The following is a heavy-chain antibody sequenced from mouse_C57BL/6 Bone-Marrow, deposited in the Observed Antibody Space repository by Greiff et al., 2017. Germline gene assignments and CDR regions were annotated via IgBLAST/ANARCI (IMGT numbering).Heavy chain of an antibody. D-gene: IGHD1-1*01. CDR2: ISAVGGAT. Sequence: EVKLQESGGGLVKPGGSLKLSCAASGFTFSSYAMSWVRQTPERWLEWVATISAVGGATHYPANVKGRFPLSIDNAKINLYLQMIHRKSEDTAMYYCARDGYYYGSSYTWLAYWGQGTLVTVSA. CDR3: ARDGYYYGSSYTWLAY. V-gene: IGHV5-4*01. J-gene: IGHJ3*01. CDR1: GFTFSSYA.